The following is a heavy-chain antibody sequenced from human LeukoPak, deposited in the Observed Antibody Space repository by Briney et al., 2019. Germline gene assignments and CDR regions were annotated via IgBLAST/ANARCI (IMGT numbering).Heavy chain of an antibody. D-gene: IGHD3-3*01. CDR1: GGSISSGGYY. Sequence: TSETLSLTCTVSGGSISSGGYYWSWIRQHPGKGLEWIGYIYYSGSTYYNPSLKSRVTISVDTSKNQSSLKLSSVTAADTAVYYCARLYYDFWSGYYLPQYFDYWGQGTLVTVSS. CDR2: IYYSGST. V-gene: IGHV4-31*03. CDR3: ARLYYDFWSGYYLPQYFDY. J-gene: IGHJ4*02.